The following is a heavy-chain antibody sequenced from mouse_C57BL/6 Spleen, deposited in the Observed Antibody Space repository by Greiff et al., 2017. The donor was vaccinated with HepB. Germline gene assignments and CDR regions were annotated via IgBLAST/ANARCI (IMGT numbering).Heavy chain of an antibody. Sequence: VQLQQSGPELVKPGASVKISCKASGYTFTDYYMNWVKQSHGKSLEWIGDINPNNGGTSYNQKFKGKATLTVDKSSSTAYMELRSLTSEDSAVYYCARTFFYYGSSYRYFDYWGQGTTLTVSS. D-gene: IGHD1-1*01. CDR3: ARTFFYYGSSYRYFDY. CDR1: GYTFTDYY. J-gene: IGHJ2*01. V-gene: IGHV1-26*01. CDR2: INPNNGGT.